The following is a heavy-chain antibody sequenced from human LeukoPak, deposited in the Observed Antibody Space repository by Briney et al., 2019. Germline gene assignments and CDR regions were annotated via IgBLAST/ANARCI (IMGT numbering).Heavy chain of an antibody. V-gene: IGHV4-39*01. CDR3: ASTVAGLEDFDY. CDR2: TYYSGST. CDR1: GGSISSSSYY. J-gene: IGHJ4*02. D-gene: IGHD6-19*01. Sequence: TSETLSLTCTVSGGSISSSSYYWGWIRQPPGKGLEWIGSTYYSGSTYYSPSLKSRVTISVDTSKKQFSLKLSSVTAADTAVYYCASTVAGLEDFDYWGQGILITVSS.